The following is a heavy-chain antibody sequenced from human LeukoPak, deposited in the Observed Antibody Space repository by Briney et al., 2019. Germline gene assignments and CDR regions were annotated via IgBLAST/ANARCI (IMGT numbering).Heavy chain of an antibody. J-gene: IGHJ4*02. D-gene: IGHD1-1*01. V-gene: IGHV4-34*01. CDR1: GGSFSGYY. CDR2: INHSGST. Sequence: SETLSLTCAVYGGSFSGYYWSWIRQPPGKGLEWIGEINHSGSTNYNPSLKSRDTISVDTSKNQFPLKLSSVTAADTAVYYCASRRTTGFDYWGQGTLVTVSS. CDR3: ASRRTTGFDY.